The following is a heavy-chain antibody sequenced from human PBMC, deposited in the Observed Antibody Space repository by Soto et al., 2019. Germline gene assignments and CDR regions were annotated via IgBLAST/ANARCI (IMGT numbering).Heavy chain of an antibody. CDR3: ARGGSTGWFYFDF. CDR1: GFTFKSYA. Sequence: GGSLRLSCAASGFTFKSYAMNWVRQAPGKGLEWVASTPGSGGSSYYADSVKGRFTISRDNSKNTLYLDLNSLKAEDTAMYYCARGGSTGWFYFDFWGQGTQVTVSS. J-gene: IGHJ4*02. D-gene: IGHD6-19*01. V-gene: IGHV3-23*01. CDR2: TPGSGGSS.